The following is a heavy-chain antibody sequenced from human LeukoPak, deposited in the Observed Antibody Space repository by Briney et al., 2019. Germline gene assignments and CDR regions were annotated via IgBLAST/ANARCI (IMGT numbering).Heavy chain of an antibody. J-gene: IGHJ4*02. CDR3: AKEDVVGANFDY. D-gene: IGHD1-26*01. CDR1: GFTFSSYG. Sequence: PGRSLRLSCAASGFTFSSYGMHWVRQAPGKGLEGVAVISYDGSNKYYADSVKGRFTISRDNSKNTLYLQMNSLRTEDTAVYYCAKEDVVGANFDYWGQGTLVTVSS. CDR2: ISYDGSNK. V-gene: IGHV3-30*18.